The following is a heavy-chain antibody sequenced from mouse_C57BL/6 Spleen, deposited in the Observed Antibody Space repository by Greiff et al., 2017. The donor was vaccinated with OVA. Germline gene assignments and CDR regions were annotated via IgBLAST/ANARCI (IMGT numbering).Heavy chain of an antibody. V-gene: IGHV14-3*01. D-gene: IGHD1-1*01. J-gene: IGHJ1*03. Sequence: VQLQQSVAELVRPGASVKLSCTASGFNIKNTYMHWVKQRPEQGLEWIGRIDPANGNTNYAPKFQGKATLTADTSSNTAYLQLSSLTSEDTAIYYCARGPITTVVATEYFDVWGTGTTVTVSS. CDR1: GFNIKNTY. CDR2: IDPANGNT. CDR3: ARGPITTVVATEYFDV.